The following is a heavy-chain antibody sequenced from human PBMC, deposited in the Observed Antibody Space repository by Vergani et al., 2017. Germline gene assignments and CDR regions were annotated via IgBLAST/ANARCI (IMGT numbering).Heavy chain of an antibody. CDR2: IYPGDSDT. Sequence: EVQLVQSGAEVKKPGESLKISCKGSGYSFTSYWIGWVRQMPGKGLEWMGIIYPGDSDTRYSPSFQGQVTISAAKSISTAYLQWSSLKAADTAMYYCARQGQLWLRLDYFDYWGQGTLVTVSS. J-gene: IGHJ4*02. D-gene: IGHD5-18*01. CDR3: ARQGQLWLRLDYFDY. CDR1: GYSFTSYW. V-gene: IGHV5-51*01.